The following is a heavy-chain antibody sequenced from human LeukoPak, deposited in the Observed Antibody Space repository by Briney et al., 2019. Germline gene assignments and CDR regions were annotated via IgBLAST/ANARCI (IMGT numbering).Heavy chain of an antibody. Sequence: GGSLRLSCAASGFTFSSYAMRWVRQAPGKGLEWVSAISGSGGSTYYADSVKGRFTISRDNSKNTLYLQMTSLRAEDTAVYYCAKSRGSRDTAMVTGVFDYWGQGTLVTVSS. J-gene: IGHJ4*02. CDR1: GFTFSSYA. V-gene: IGHV3-23*01. CDR2: ISGSGGST. D-gene: IGHD5-18*01. CDR3: AKSRGSRDTAMVTGVFDY.